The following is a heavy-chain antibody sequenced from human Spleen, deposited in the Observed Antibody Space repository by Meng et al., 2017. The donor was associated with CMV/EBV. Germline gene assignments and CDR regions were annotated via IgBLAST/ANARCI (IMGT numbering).Heavy chain of an antibody. V-gene: IGHV3-30*02. Sequence: GGSLRLSCAASGFTFSTYGMQWVRQAPGKGLEWVSFIRFDGNKKYYVDSVKGRFTISRDNSKNTVHLQMNSLRAEDTAIYYCAKSQGWFAIDYWGQGTLVTVSS. J-gene: IGHJ4*02. D-gene: IGHD3-10*01. CDR3: AKSQGWFAIDY. CDR1: GFTFSTYG. CDR2: IRFDGNKK.